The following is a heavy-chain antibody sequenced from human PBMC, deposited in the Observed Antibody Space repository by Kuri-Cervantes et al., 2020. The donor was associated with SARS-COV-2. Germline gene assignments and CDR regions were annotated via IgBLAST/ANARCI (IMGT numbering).Heavy chain of an antibody. CDR2: IYYSGST. V-gene: IGHV4-39*07. Sequence: GSLRLSCAASGFTFRSYSMNWVRQPPGKGLEWIGSIYYSGSTYYNPSLKSRVTISVDTSKNQFSLKLSSVTAADTAVYYCARSYSGSSYYFDYWGQGTLVTVSS. D-gene: IGHD1-26*01. CDR3: ARSYSGSSYYFDY. CDR1: GFTFRSYS. J-gene: IGHJ4*02.